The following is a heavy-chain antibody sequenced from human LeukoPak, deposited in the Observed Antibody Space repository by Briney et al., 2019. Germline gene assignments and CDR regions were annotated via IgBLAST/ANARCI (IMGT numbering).Heavy chain of an antibody. Sequence: RPGGSLRLSCAASGFTFSTYGMHWVRQAPGKGLEWVAVIWSDGSNKYYADSVKGRFTISRDNPKNTLYLQMNSLRAEDTAVYYCARRRYSVYDFDYWGQGTLVTVSS. V-gene: IGHV3-33*01. CDR1: GFTFSTYG. CDR2: IWSDGSNK. CDR3: ARRRYSVYDFDY. D-gene: IGHD5/OR15-5a*01. J-gene: IGHJ4*02.